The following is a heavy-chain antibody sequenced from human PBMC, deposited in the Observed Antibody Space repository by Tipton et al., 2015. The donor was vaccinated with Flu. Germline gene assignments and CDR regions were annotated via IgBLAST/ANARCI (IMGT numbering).Heavy chain of an antibody. D-gene: IGHD5-12*01. J-gene: IGHJ3*02. CDR1: GGSISSYY. CDR2: IYYSGST. V-gene: IGHV4-59*01. Sequence: TLSLTCAVSGGSISSYYWCWIWQPPGKGLEWMGYIYYSGSTNYNPTLKSRVTISVDTSKNQFSLKLSSVTAADTAVYYCARAGYTPSDAFSICGHGTMVTVSS. CDR3: ARAGYTPSDAFSI.